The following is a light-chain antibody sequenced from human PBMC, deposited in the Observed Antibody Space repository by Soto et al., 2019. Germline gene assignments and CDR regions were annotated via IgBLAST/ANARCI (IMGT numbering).Light chain of an antibody. Sequence: EIVLTQSPATLSVSPGESATLSCRASQSVSSTLAWYQQKPGQAPRLLIYGASTRATGFPARFSGSGSGTEFTLTISSLQSEDFAVYYCQHCNNWPITFGQGTRLEIK. CDR1: QSVSST. CDR3: QHCNNWPIT. V-gene: IGKV3-15*01. CDR2: GAS. J-gene: IGKJ5*01.